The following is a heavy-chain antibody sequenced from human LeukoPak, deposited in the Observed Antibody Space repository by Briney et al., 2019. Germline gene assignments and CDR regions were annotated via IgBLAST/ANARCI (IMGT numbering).Heavy chain of an antibody. CDR3: ASASLPALRFLEWLPFN. D-gene: IGHD3-3*01. Sequence: ASVKVSCKASGYTFTGYYMHWVRQAPGQGLEWMGWINPNSGGTNYAQKFQGRVTMTRDTSISTAYVELSRLRSDVTAVYYCASASLPALRFLEWLPFNWGQGTLVTVSS. CDR2: INPNSGGT. J-gene: IGHJ4*02. V-gene: IGHV1-2*02. CDR1: GYTFTGYY.